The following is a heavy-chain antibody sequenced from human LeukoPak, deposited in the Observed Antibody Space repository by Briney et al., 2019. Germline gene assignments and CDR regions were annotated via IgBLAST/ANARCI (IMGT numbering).Heavy chain of an antibody. CDR2: IYYSGST. Sequence: SETLSLTCTVSGGSISSYYWSWIRQPPGKGLEWIGYIYYSGSTNYNPSLKSRVTISVDTSKNQFSLKLSSVTAADTAVYYCASFEYDSSGYYFSGGAFDIWGQGTMVTVSS. J-gene: IGHJ3*02. V-gene: IGHV4-59*01. CDR3: ASFEYDSSGYYFSGGAFDI. CDR1: GGSISSYY. D-gene: IGHD3-22*01.